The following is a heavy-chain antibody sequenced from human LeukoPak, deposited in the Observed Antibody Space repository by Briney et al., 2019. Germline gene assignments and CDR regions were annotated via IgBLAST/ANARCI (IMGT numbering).Heavy chain of an antibody. J-gene: IGHJ4*02. Sequence: GGSLRLSCAASGFTFSSYEMNWVRQTPGKGLEWLSYISTSGTDVKYADSVKGRFTISRDNAKNSLYLQMNSLRADDTGVYYCARDEDIFDYWGQGTLVTVSS. CDR1: GFTFSSYE. V-gene: IGHV3-48*03. CDR3: ARDEDIFDY. CDR2: ISTSGTDV.